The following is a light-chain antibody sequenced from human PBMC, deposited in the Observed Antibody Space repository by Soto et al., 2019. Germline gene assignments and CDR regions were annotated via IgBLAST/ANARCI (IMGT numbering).Light chain of an antibody. V-gene: IGLV2-8*01. CDR2: EVS. CDR3: SSYAGSNTDYV. CDR1: SSDVGGYKY. Sequence: QSALTQPPSASGSPGQSVTISCTGTSSDVGGYKYVSCYQQHPGKAPKLMIYEVSKRPSGVPDRFSGSKSGNTASLTVSGLQAEDEADYYCSSYAGSNTDYVFGTGTKVTVL. J-gene: IGLJ1*01.